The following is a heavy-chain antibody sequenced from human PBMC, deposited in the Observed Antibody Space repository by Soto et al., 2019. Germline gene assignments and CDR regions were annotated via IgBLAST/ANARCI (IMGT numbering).Heavy chain of an antibody. V-gene: IGHV4-31*03. CDR3: ARVSDVDTAMVISFDP. D-gene: IGHD5-18*01. CDR2: IYYSGST. Sequence: SETLSLTCTVSGGSISSGGYYWSWIRQHPGKGLEWIGYIYYSGSTYYNPSLKSRVTISVDTSKNQFSLKLSSVTAADTAVYYCARVSDVDTAMVISFDPWGQGTLVTVSS. CDR1: GGSISSGGYY. J-gene: IGHJ5*02.